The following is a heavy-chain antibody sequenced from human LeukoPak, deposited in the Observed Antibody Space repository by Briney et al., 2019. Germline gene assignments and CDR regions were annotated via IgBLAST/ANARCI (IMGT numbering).Heavy chain of an antibody. D-gene: IGHD2-2*01. CDR2: IYHSVNT. CDR1: GGSFSGYY. J-gene: IGHJ5*02. V-gene: IGHV4-34*01. Sequence: PSQTLSLTRALSGGSFSGYYWSWIRQPPGKRLEWIGEIYHSVNTNSNPYLKSRVTISVDTSKNQFSLKLSSVTAADTAVYYCARGAVPAAISSSQFSNWFDPWGQGTLVTVSS. CDR3: ARGAVPAAISSSQFSNWFDP.